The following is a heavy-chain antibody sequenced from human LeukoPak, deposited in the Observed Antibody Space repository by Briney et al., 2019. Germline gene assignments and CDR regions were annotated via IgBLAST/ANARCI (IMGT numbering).Heavy chain of an antibody. J-gene: IGHJ6*03. V-gene: IGHV4-39*01. CDR2: IFYSGST. CDR1: GGSISSSSYY. CDR3: ARSIVVPAMGLPRPLKPRNYFMDV. D-gene: IGHD2-2*01. Sequence: SETLSLTCTVSGGSISSSSYYWGWIRQPPGKGLEWIGSIFYSGSTYYNPSLKSRVTIAGDTAKNQFSLKLSSLTAADTAVYYCARSIVVPAMGLPRPLKPRNYFMDVWGKGTTVTVSS.